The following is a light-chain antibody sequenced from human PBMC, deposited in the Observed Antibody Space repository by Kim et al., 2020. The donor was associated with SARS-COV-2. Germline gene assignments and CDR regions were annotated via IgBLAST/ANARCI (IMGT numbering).Light chain of an antibody. CDR3: QVWDSSSDHVV. CDR1: KIGSKS. V-gene: IGLV3-21*04. Sequence: SYELTQPPSVSVAPGKTARITCGGNKIGSKSVHWYQQKPGQAPVLVIYSDNDRPSGIPERFSGSNSGNTATLTISRVEAGDEADYYCQVWDSSSDHVVFGGGTQLTVL. J-gene: IGLJ2*01. CDR2: SDN.